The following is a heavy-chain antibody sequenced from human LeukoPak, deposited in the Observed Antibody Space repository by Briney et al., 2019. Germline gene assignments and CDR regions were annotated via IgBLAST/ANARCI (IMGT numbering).Heavy chain of an antibody. CDR2: MNPNSGNT. Sequence: GASVKVSCKASGYTFTSYDINWVRQATGQGLEWMGWMNPNSGNTGYAQKFQGRVTMTRNTSISTAYMELSSLRSEDTAVYYCARQMATARIKSRRYYYGMDVWGQGTTVTVSS. D-gene: IGHD5-18*01. CDR1: GYTFTSYD. J-gene: IGHJ6*02. V-gene: IGHV1-8*01. CDR3: ARQMATARIKSRRYYYGMDV.